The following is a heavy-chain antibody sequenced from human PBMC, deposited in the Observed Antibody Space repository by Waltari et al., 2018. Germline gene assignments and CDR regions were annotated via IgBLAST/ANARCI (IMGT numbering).Heavy chain of an antibody. CDR2: INPNSGGT. CDR3: AREYYDYVWGSYRYNGQDY. CDR1: GYTFTGYY. Sequence: QVQLVQSGAEVKKPGASVKVSCKASGYTFTGYYMHWVRQAPGQGLEWMGWINPNSGGTNYAQKFQGRVTMTRDTSISTAYMELSRLRSDDTAVYYCAREYYDYVWGSYRYNGQDYWGQGTLVTVSS. J-gene: IGHJ4*02. V-gene: IGHV1-2*02. D-gene: IGHD3-16*02.